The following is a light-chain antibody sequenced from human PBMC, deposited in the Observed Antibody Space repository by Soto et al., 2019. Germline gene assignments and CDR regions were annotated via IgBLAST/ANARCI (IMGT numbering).Light chain of an antibody. Sequence: EIVMTQSPATLSVSPGERATLSCRASQSVSINLAWYQQKPGQAPRLLIYGASIRATGIPARFSGSGSWTEFTLTISSLQSEDFAVYYCQQYNTWPPITFGQGTRLEI. CDR2: GAS. J-gene: IGKJ5*01. CDR1: QSVSIN. CDR3: QQYNTWPPIT. V-gene: IGKV3-15*01.